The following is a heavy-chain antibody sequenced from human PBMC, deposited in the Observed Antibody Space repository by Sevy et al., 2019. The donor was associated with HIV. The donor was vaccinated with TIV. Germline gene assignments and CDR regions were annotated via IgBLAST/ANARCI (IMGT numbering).Heavy chain of an antibody. J-gene: IGHJ6*03. CDR1: GYTFTSYG. Sequence: ASVKVSCKASGYTFTSYGISWVRQAPGQGLEWMGWISAYNGNTNYAQKLQGRVTMTTDTSTSTAYMELRSLRSDDTAVYYCARARGSVLLWFGEFLHMDVWGKGTTVTVSS. D-gene: IGHD3-10*01. CDR3: ARARGSVLLWFGEFLHMDV. V-gene: IGHV1-18*01. CDR2: ISAYNGNT.